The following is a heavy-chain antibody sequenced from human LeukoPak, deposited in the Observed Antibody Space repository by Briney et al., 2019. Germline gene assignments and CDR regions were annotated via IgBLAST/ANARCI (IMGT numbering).Heavy chain of an antibody. CDR1: GYTFTSYY. J-gene: IGHJ6*03. V-gene: IGHV1-46*01. CDR2: INPSGGST. D-gene: IGHD5-18*01. Sequence: ASVKASCKASGYTFTSYYMHWVRQAPGQGLEWMGIINPSGGSTSYAQKFQGRVTMTRDTSTSTVYMELSSLRSEDTAVYYCARGLQLWPDYCYYYMDVWGKGTTVTVSS. CDR3: ARGLQLWPDYCYYYMDV.